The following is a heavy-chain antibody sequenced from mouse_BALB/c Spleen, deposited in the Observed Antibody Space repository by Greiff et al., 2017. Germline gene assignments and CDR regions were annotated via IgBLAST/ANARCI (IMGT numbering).Heavy chain of an antibody. CDR3: AGEYGYYFDY. CDR1: GFSLTSYG. V-gene: IGHV2-9*02. D-gene: IGHD2-10*02. CDR2: IWAGGST. Sequence: VHLVESGPGLVAPSQSLSITCTVSGFSLTSYGVHWVRQPPGKGLEWLGVIWAGGSTNYNSALMSRLSISKDNSKSQVFLKMNSLQTDDTAMYYCAGEYGYYFDYWGQGTTLTVSS. J-gene: IGHJ2*01.